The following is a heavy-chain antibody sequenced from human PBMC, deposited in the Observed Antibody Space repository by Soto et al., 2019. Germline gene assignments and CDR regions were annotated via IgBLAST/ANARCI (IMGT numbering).Heavy chain of an antibody. CDR1: GFSLSTSGVG. D-gene: IGHD2-15*01. V-gene: IGHV2-5*02. Sequence: QTTLKESGPTLVKPTQTLTLTCTFSGFSLSTSGVGVGWIRQPPGKALECLALICWDDDKRYSPSLKSRLSVTKDTSTNQVVLTMPNMDPVDSGTYFCAHRLCDSSCYWDVGFFDFWGQGAMVTVSS. J-gene: IGHJ4*02. CDR2: ICWDDDK. CDR3: AHRLCDSSCYWDVGFFDF.